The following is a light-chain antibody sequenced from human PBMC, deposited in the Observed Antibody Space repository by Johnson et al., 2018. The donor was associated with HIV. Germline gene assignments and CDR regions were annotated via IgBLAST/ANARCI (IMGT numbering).Light chain of an antibody. V-gene: IGLV1-51*02. Sequence: QFVLTQSPSVSAAPGQKVTISCSGSSSNIGNNYVSWYQQLPGTAPKLLIYENNRRPSGTPDRFSGSKSGTSATLGITGPQTGDEADYYCGTWDSSLSSYVVGTGTKVTVL. CDR2: ENN. CDR1: SSNIGNNY. J-gene: IGLJ1*01. CDR3: GTWDSSLSSYV.